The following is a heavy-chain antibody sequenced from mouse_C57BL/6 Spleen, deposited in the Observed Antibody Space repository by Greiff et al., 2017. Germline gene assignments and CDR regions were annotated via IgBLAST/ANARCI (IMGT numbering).Heavy chain of an antibody. CDR2: IWSGGST. D-gene: IGHD5-5*01. Sequence: VQLKESGPGLVQPSPSLSITCTVSGFSLTSYGVHWVRQSPGKGLEWLGVIWSGGSTDYNAAFISRLSISKDNSKSQVFFKMNSLQADDTAIYYCARNEETTNFDYWGQGTTLTVSS. CDR1: GFSLTSYG. CDR3: ARNEETTNFDY. V-gene: IGHV2-2*01. J-gene: IGHJ2*01.